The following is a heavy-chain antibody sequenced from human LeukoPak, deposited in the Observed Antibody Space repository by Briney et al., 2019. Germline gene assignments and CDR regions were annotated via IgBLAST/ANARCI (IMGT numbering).Heavy chain of an antibody. D-gene: IGHD6-19*01. Sequence: GGSLRLSCAASGFPFSSYGMHWVRQAPGKGLEWVARLVYDARSDYANSVKGRFSISRDDSKNTLFLDTSNLRVEDTALYYCARDLSAAFDFWGQGVLVTVSS. CDR2: LVYDARS. V-gene: IGHV3-33*01. CDR1: GFPFSSYG. CDR3: ARDLSAAFDF. J-gene: IGHJ4*02.